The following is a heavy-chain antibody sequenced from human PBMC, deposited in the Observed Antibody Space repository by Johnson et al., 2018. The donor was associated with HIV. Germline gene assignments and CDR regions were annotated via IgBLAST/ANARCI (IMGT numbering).Heavy chain of an antibody. D-gene: IGHD1-26*01. V-gene: IGHV3-30*04. CDR3: ARGANSGSYFGAFDI. CDR2: ISYDGSNT. Sequence: QVQLVESGGGVVQPGRSLRLSCAASKFTFNSYTLHWVRQAPGKGLEWVAVISYDGSNTYYADSVKGRFTISRDNSKNTLYQQMNSLRAEDTAVYYCARGANSGSYFGAFDIWGRGTMVTVSS. CDR1: KFTFNSYT. J-gene: IGHJ3*02.